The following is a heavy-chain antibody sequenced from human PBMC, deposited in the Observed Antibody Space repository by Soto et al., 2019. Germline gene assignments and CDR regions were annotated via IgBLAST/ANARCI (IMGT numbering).Heavy chain of an antibody. D-gene: IGHD6-19*01. CDR2: IWYDGSNK. V-gene: IGHV3-33*01. Sequence: QVQLVESGGGVVQPGRSLRLSCAASGFTFSSYGMHWVRQAPGKGLEWVAVIWYDGSNKYYADSVKGRFTISRDNSKNTLYLQMNSLRAEDTAVYYCAGSFPGIAVAGTFDYWGQGTLVTVSS. CDR3: AGSFPGIAVAGTFDY. CDR1: GFTFSSYG. J-gene: IGHJ4*02.